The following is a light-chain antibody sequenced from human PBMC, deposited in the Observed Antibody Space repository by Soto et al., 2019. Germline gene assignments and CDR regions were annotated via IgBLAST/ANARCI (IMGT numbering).Light chain of an antibody. CDR3: QRYDSASWT. V-gene: IGKV1-27*01. CDR2: AAF. Sequence: DIQMTQSPSSLSASVGDTVTITCRASQDISDYLAWYQQKPGKVPSLLIYAAFNLQSGVPSRFSGSGFGTDFTLTISGLQPEDVATYYCQRYDSASWTFGQGTKVDIK. CDR1: QDISDY. J-gene: IGKJ1*01.